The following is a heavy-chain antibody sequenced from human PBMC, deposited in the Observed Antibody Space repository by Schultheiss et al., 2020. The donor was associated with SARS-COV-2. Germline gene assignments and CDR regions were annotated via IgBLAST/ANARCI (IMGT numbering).Heavy chain of an antibody. Sequence: GGSLRLSCVASGFTFSDYYMSWIRQAPGKGLEWLSYISSSGSTIYHADSVKGRFTISRDNSKNTLYLQMNSLRAEDTAVYYCASWRYYYYGMDVWGQGTTVTVSS. CDR1: GFTFSDYY. V-gene: IGHV3-11*04. CDR2: ISSSGSTI. J-gene: IGHJ6*02. D-gene: IGHD1-1*01. CDR3: ASWRYYYYGMDV.